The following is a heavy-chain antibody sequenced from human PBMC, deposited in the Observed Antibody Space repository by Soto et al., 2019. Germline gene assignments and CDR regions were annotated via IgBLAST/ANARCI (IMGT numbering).Heavy chain of an antibody. CDR3: ARGNPFNYAGFDV. CDR1: GYTFSDFD. Sequence: QAHLEQSGAEGKRPGASVKVSFKASGYTFSDFDINWLRQASVHGPEWMGWMNAKSGDTFFAQRFQGKFNMTWDTSLSTAYMEVGSLTSDDTAMYYCARGNPFNYAGFDVWGQGTTVAVSS. D-gene: IGHD3-16*01. V-gene: IGHV1-8*01. J-gene: IGHJ6*02. CDR2: MNAKSGDT.